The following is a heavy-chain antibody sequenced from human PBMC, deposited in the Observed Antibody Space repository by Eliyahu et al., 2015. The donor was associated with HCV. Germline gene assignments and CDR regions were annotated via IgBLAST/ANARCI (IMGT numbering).Heavy chain of an antibody. Sequence: EVQLVESGGGLVKPGGSLRLSGXASGFXFXKAWMXWVRQAPGKGLEWIGRIKSKTDGGTTDYAAPVKGRFTISRDDSKSTLYLQMNSLKTEDTAVYYCTTGAPGGFDYYLDVWGQGTTVTVSS. CDR1: GFXFXKAW. CDR2: IKSKTDGGTT. J-gene: IGHJ6*03. CDR3: TTGAPGGFDYYLDV. D-gene: IGHD3-10*01. V-gene: IGHV3-15*01.